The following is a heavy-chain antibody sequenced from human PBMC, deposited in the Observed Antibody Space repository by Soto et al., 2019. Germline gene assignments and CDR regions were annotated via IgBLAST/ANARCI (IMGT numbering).Heavy chain of an antibody. CDR2: IYYSGST. V-gene: IGHV4-31*03. CDR1: GGSISSGGYY. J-gene: IGHJ4*02. D-gene: IGHD2-15*01. CDR3: ARATPSWVDGYCSGGSCYYFDY. Sequence: PSETLSLTCTVSGGSISSGGYYWSWIRQHPGKGLEWIGYIYYSGSTYYNPSLKSRVTISVDTSKNQFSLKLSSVTAADTAVYYCARATPSWVDGYCSGGSCYYFDYWGQGTLVTVSS.